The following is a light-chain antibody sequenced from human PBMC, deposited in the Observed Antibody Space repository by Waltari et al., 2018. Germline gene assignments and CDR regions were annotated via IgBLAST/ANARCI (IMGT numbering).Light chain of an antibody. V-gene: IGLV2-14*03. CDR2: DVS. Sequence: QSALTQPASVSGSPGQSLTISCTGSRSDIGAYNFVSWYQQHPGKAPQLMIYDVSKRPSGVSNLFSGAKSGNTAPLTIDGLQVEDEADYCCSSYTTTNVVVFGGGTELTVL. CDR1: RSDIGAYNF. J-gene: IGLJ2*01. CDR3: SSYTTTNVVV.